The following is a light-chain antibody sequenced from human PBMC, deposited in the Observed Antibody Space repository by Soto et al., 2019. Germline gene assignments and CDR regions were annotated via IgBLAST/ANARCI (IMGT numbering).Light chain of an antibody. CDR2: GAS. J-gene: IGKJ1*01. CDR3: QQYNYWWT. V-gene: IGKV3-15*01. Sequence: EIVMTQSPATLSVSPGERATLSCRASQSVSSDLAWYQQKPGQAPRLLIYGASTRATAIPARFSGSGSGTEFTLTISSLQSEDFAVYYCQQYNYWWTFGQGTKV. CDR1: QSVSSD.